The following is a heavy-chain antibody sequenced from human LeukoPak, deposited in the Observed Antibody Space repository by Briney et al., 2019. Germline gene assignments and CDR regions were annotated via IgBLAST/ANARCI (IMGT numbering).Heavy chain of an antibody. CDR2: IYYIGST. J-gene: IGHJ4*02. Sequence: SETLSLTCTVSGGSFSSHYWTWIRQPPGKGLQWIGYIYYIGSTSYNPSLKSRVAMSVDASKNQFSLKLSSVTAADTAVYYCASHKGRATAVDYWGQGTLVTVSS. CDR1: GGSFSSHY. V-gene: IGHV4-59*11. D-gene: IGHD2-21*02. CDR3: ASHKGRATAVDY.